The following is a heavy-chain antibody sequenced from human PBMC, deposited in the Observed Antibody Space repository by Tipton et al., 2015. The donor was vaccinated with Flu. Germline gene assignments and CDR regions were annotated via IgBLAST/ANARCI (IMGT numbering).Heavy chain of an antibody. D-gene: IGHD3-10*01. CDR2: IYHSGST. CDR3: AREVGSIRFGELLSVAFDP. Sequence: TLSLTCTVSGYSISSGYYWGWIRQPPGKGLEWIGSIYHSGSTYYNPSLKSRVTISVDTSKNQFSLKLSSVTAADTAVYYCAREVGSIRFGELLSVAFDPWGQGTLVTVS. V-gene: IGHV4-38-2*02. J-gene: IGHJ5*02. CDR1: GYSISSGYY.